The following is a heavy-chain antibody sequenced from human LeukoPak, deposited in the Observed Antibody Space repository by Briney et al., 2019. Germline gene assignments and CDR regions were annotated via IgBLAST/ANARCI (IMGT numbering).Heavy chain of an antibody. CDR2: ISSSSSYI. CDR3: AREGKDIVVVPAAIEPPYFDY. CDR1: GFSFSSFG. V-gene: IGHV3-21*01. J-gene: IGHJ4*02. D-gene: IGHD2-2*02. Sequence: GGSLRLSCAASGFSFSSFGMSWVRQAPGKGLEWVSSISSSSSYIYYADSVKGRFTISRDNAKNSLYLQMNSLRAEDTAVYYCAREGKDIVVVPAAIEPPYFDYWGQGTLVTVSS.